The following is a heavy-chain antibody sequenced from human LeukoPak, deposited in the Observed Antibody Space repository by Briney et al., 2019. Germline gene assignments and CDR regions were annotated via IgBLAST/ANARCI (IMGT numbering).Heavy chain of an antibody. Sequence: GGSLRLSCAASGFIVSSNYMSWVRQAPGKGLEWVSVIYSGGRTNYADSVKGRFTISRDNSKNTLYLQMNSLRVEDTAVYSCTRGPRPLRYCSGGSCPSYYSGMDVWGQGTTVTVSS. J-gene: IGHJ6*02. CDR1: GFIVSSNY. CDR3: TRGPRPLRYCSGGSCPSYYSGMDV. CDR2: IYSGGRT. V-gene: IGHV3-53*05. D-gene: IGHD2-15*01.